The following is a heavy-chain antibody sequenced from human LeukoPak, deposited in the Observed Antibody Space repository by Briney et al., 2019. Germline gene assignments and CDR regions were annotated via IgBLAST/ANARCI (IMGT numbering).Heavy chain of an antibody. D-gene: IGHD4-23*01. CDR1: GFTFSHYS. CDR2: ISSSSSTI. CDR3: ARRAGGYSHPYDY. Sequence: GGSLRLSCAASGFTFSHYSMNWVRQAPGKGLEWVSYISSSSSTIYYADSVKGRFTISRDNAKNSLYLQMNSLRSEDTAVYYCARRAGGYSHPYDYWGQGILVTVSS. V-gene: IGHV3-48*01. J-gene: IGHJ4*02.